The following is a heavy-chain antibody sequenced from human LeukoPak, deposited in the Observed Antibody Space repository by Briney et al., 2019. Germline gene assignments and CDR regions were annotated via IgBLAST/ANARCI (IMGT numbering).Heavy chain of an antibody. V-gene: IGHV1-69*05. CDR2: IIPIFGTA. CDR1: GGTFSSYA. CDR3: AHAGELDYGDYGGGNWFDP. J-gene: IGHJ5*02. Sequence: SVKVSCKASGGTFSSYAISWVRQAPGQGLEWMGGIIPIFGTANYAQKFQGRVTITTGESTSTAYMELSSLRSEDTAVYYCAHAGELDYGDYGGGNWFDPWGQGILVTVSS. D-gene: IGHD4-17*01.